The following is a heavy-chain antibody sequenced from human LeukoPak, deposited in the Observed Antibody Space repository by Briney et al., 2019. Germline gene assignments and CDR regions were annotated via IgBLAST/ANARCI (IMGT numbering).Heavy chain of an antibody. CDR1: GGSISSGDYY. CDR2: IYFSGST. Sequence: PSETLSLTCTVSGGSISSGDYYWSWIRQPPGKGLEWIGYIYFSGSTYYNPSLKSRVTITIDTSKNQFSLKLSSVTAADTAVYYCARGNPGYFDYWGQGTLVTVSS. CDR3: ARGNPGYFDY. J-gene: IGHJ4*02. D-gene: IGHD3-10*01. V-gene: IGHV4-30-4*01.